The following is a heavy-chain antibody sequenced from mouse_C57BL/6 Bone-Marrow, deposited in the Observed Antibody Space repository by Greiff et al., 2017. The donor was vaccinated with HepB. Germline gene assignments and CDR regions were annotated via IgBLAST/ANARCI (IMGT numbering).Heavy chain of an antibody. J-gene: IGHJ2*01. CDR3: TIITTGEDY. CDR1: GFNIKDDY. V-gene: IGHV14-4*01. D-gene: IGHD1-2*01. CDR2: IDPENGDT. Sequence: EVQLQQSGAELVRPGASVKLSCTASGFNIKDDYMHWVKQRPEQGLEWIGWIDPENGDTEYASKFQGKATITADTSSNTAYLQLSILTSEDTAVYYCTIITTGEDYWGQGTTLTVSS.